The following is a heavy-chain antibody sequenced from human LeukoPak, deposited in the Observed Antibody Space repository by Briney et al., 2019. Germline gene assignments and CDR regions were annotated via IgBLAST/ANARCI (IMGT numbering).Heavy chain of an antibody. D-gene: IGHD3-3*01. Sequence: GGSLRLSCAASGFTFSSYAMHWVRQAPGKGLEYVSAISSNGGSTYYANSVKGRFTISRDNSKNTLYLQMGSLRAEDMAVYYCARGYDLWSGYWPHSDYWGQGTLVTVSS. V-gene: IGHV3-64*01. CDR3: ARGYDLWSGYWPHSDY. CDR1: GFTFSSYA. CDR2: ISSNGGST. J-gene: IGHJ4*02.